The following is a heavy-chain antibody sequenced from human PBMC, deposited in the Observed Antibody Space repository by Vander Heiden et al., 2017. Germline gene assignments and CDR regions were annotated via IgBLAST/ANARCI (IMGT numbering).Heavy chain of an antibody. J-gene: IGHJ6*02. Sequence: QVQLVQSGAEVKKPGSSVTVSCKASGGTFSSYAISWVRQAPGQGLEWMGGIIPIFGTANYAQKFQGRVTITADESTSTAYMELSSLRSEDTAVYYCAREGGYDYYYYYYGMDVWGQGTTVTVSS. CDR1: GGTFSSYA. CDR3: AREGGYDYYYYYYGMDV. CDR2: IIPIFGTA. V-gene: IGHV1-69*01. D-gene: IGHD5-12*01.